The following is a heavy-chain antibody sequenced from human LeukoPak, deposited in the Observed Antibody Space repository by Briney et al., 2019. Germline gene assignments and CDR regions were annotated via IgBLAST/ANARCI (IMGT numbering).Heavy chain of an antibody. CDR2: ISGSGGST. D-gene: IGHD3-10*01. V-gene: IGHV3-23*01. CDR3: AKDGGLLWFGELALYYYYYYMDV. Sequence: GGTLRLSCAASGFTFSSYGMRWVRQAPGKGLEWVSAISGSGGSTYYADSVKGRFTISRENSKNTLYRQMNSLRAEDTAVYYCAKDGGLLWFGELALYYYYYYMDVWGKGTTVTISS. J-gene: IGHJ6*03. CDR1: GFTFSSYG.